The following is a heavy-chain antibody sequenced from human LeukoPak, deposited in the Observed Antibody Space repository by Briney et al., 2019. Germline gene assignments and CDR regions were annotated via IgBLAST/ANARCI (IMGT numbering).Heavy chain of an antibody. CDR2: IIPILEII. J-gene: IGHJ4*02. V-gene: IGHV1-69*04. CDR1: GYTFTGYY. CDR3: ARGPSGLQWLA. Sequence: SVKVSCKASGYTFTGYYMHWVRQAPGQGLEWMGRIIPILEIIDSAQKFQGRVTITADKFTSTASMELSNLTSEDTAVYYCARGPSGLQWLAWGRGTLVTVSS. D-gene: IGHD6-19*01.